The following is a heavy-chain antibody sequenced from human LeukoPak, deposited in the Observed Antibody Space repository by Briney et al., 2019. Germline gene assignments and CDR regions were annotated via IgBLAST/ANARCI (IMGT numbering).Heavy chain of an antibody. V-gene: IGHV3-11*04. Sequence: GGSLRLSCAASGFTFSDYYMSWIRQAPGKGLEWVSYISSSGSAIYYADSVKGRFTISRDNSKNTLYLQMSSLRAEDTAVYYCVKPGLGYFDSYYFDYWGQGTLVTVSS. J-gene: IGHJ4*02. CDR3: VKPGLGYFDSYYFDY. D-gene: IGHD3-9*01. CDR1: GFTFSDYY. CDR2: ISSSGSAI.